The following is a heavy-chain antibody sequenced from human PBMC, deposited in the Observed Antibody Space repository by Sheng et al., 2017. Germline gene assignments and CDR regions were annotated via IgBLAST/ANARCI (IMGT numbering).Heavy chain of an antibody. J-gene: IGHJ6*02. V-gene: IGHV4-59*01. D-gene: IGHD3-3*01. Sequence: QVQLQESGPGLVKPSETLSLTCTVSGGSLTNYYWSWIRQSPGKGLEWIGYIYYSGSTNHNPSLKSPVTISVDTSNNQFSLRLSSVTAADTAVYYCARGHFWSGHWDVWGRGTTVTVSS. CDR3: ARGHFWSGHWDV. CDR2: IYYSGST. CDR1: GGSLTNYY.